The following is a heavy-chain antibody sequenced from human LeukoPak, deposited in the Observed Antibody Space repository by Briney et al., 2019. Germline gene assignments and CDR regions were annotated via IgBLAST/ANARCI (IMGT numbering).Heavy chain of an antibody. D-gene: IGHD3-16*02. CDR3: ARDSGWGNYRSVDYFDY. V-gene: IGHV1-2*02. CDR2: IFPNTGDT. CDR1: GYAFIGYY. J-gene: IGHJ4*02. Sequence: ASMKVSCKASGYAFIGYYIHWVRQAPGQGLEWLGSIFPNTGDTRYAKKFQGRVTMTRDTSISTASMELRRLKSDDSAVYYCARDSGWGNYRSVDYFDYWGQGTLVTVSS.